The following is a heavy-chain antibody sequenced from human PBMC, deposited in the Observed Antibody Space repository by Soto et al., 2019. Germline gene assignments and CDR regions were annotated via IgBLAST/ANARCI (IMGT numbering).Heavy chain of an antibody. J-gene: IGHJ4*02. Sequence: QVQLQESGPGLVKPSQTLSLTCTVSGGSISSGGYYWSWIRQHPGKGLEWIGYIYYSGSTYYNPSLKSRVTISVDTPKNQFSLKLSSVTAADTAVYYCAREIQPSPYSSSWYVDYWGQGTLVTVSS. CDR1: GGSISSGGYY. D-gene: IGHD6-13*01. CDR2: IYYSGST. CDR3: AREIQPSPYSSSWYVDY. V-gene: IGHV4-31*03.